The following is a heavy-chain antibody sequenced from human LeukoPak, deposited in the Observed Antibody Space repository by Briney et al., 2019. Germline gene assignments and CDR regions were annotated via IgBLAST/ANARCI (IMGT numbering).Heavy chain of an antibody. D-gene: IGHD3-22*01. V-gene: IGHV3-21*01. CDR2: ISSSSSYI. J-gene: IGHJ3*02. Sequence: GGSLRLSCAASGFTFSSYSMNWVRQAPGKGLEWVSSISSSSSYIYYADSVKGRFTISRDNAKNSLYLQMNSLRAEDTAVYYCAFRSPYYYDSSGYQNDAFDIWGQGTMVTASS. CDR3: AFRSPYYYDSSGYQNDAFDI. CDR1: GFTFSSYS.